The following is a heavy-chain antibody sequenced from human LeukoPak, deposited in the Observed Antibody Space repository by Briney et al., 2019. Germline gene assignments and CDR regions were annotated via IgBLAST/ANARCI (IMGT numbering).Heavy chain of an antibody. CDR2: ISAYNGNT. J-gene: IGHJ4*02. CDR3: ARDAGLYYDFWSGHPDY. Sequence: ASVKVSCKASGYTFTSYGISWVRQAPGQGLEWMGWISAYNGNTNYAQELQGGVTVTTDTSTSPAYMGLRSLRSDDTAVYYCARDAGLYYDFWSGHPDYWGRGTLVTVSS. CDR1: GYTFTSYG. D-gene: IGHD3-3*01. V-gene: IGHV1-18*01.